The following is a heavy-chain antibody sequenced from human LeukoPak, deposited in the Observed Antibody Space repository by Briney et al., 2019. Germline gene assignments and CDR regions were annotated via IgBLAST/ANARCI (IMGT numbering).Heavy chain of an antibody. J-gene: IGHJ4*02. V-gene: IGHV3-21*05. CDR2: INDDSSDI. D-gene: IGHD2-2*01. Sequence: GSLRLSCAASGFTFSLYAMNWVRQAPGKGLEWVSYINDDSSDIHYAGSVRGRFTVSRDDARKTLYLQLSSLRVEDTAVYYCARDTFQPGLIDSWGQGTLVTVSS. CDR1: GFTFSLYA. CDR3: ARDTFQPGLIDS.